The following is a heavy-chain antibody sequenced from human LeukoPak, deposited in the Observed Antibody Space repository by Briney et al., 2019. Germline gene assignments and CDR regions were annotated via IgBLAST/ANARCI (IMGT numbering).Heavy chain of an antibody. CDR1: GYSISSGYH. Sequence: PSEALSLTCAVSGYSISSGYHWGWIRQPPGKGLEWIGSIYHSGSTYYNPSLKSRVTISVDTSKNQFSLKLSSVTAADTAVYYCARRGSSAGSFDYWGQGTLVTVSS. CDR3: ARRGSSAGSFDY. V-gene: IGHV4-38-2*01. J-gene: IGHJ4*02. D-gene: IGHD6-6*01. CDR2: IYHSGST.